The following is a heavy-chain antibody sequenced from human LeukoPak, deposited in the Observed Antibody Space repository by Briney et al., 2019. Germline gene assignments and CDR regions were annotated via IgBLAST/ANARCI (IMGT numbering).Heavy chain of an antibody. J-gene: IGHJ6*03. Sequence: GASVKVSCKASGYTFTSFDISWVRQAPGQGLEWMGGIIPIFGTANYAQKFQDRVTITTDESTSTAYMELSSLRSEDTAVYYCARGRYTAMVTEYYYYYMDVWGKGTTVTVSS. CDR3: ARGRYTAMVTEYYYYYMDV. V-gene: IGHV1-69*05. CDR1: GYTFTSFD. D-gene: IGHD5-18*01. CDR2: IIPIFGTA.